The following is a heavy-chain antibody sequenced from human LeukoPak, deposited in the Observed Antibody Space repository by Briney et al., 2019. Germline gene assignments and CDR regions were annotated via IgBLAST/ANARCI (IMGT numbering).Heavy chain of an antibody. J-gene: IGHJ4*02. CDR1: GYTFTSYD. V-gene: IGHV1-18*01. CDR3: ARNINYYGSGSYDY. D-gene: IGHD3-10*01. Sequence: GASVKVSCKASGYTFTSYDISWVRQAPGQGLEWMGWSSAYNGNTNYAQKLQGRVTMTTDTSTSTAYMELRSLRSDDTAVYYCARNINYYGSGSYDYWGQGTLVTVSS. CDR2: SSAYNGNT.